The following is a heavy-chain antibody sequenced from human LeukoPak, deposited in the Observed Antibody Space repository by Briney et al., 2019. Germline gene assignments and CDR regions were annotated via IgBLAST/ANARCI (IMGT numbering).Heavy chain of an antibody. CDR1: GFSFRNYW. CDR3: ARDGDGRGEDFDY. D-gene: IGHD4-17*01. V-gene: IGHV3-7*01. CDR2: IKEDGSKK. Sequence: QSGGSLRLSCVASGFSFRNYWMSWVRQAPGKGLEWVANIKEDGSKKNHLDSVKGRFTISRDNAKNLLYLQMNSLRVEDTALYYCARDGDGRGEDFDYWGQGTLVTVSS. J-gene: IGHJ4*02.